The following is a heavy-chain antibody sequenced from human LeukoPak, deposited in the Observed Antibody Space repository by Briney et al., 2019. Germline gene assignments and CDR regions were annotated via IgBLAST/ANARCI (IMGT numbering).Heavy chain of an antibody. J-gene: IGHJ4*02. CDR3: ARGDSNDNDYGDYPDY. D-gene: IGHD4-17*01. Sequence: SETLSLTCAVSGYSISSGYYWGWIRQPPGKGLEWIGSIYHSGSTYYNPSLKSRVTISVDTSKNQFSLKLSSVTAADTAVYYCARGDSNDNDYGDYPDYWGQGTLVTVSS. CDR1: GYSISSGYY. V-gene: IGHV4-38-2*01. CDR2: IYHSGST.